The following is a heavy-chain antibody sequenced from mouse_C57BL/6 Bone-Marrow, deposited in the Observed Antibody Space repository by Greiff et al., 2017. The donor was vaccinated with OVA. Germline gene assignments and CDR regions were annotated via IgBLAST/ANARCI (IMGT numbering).Heavy chain of an antibody. CDR1: GYTFTSYW. V-gene: IGHV1-53*01. J-gene: IGHJ1*03. D-gene: IGHD1-1*01. CDR3: ARSITTVVHWYFDV. CDR2: INPSNGGT. Sequence: QVQLQQSGTELVKPGASVKLSCKASGYTFTSYWMHWVKQRPGQGLEWIGNINPSNGGTNYNEKFKSKATLTVDKSSSTAYMQLSSLTSEDSAVYYCARSITTVVHWYFDVWGTGTTVTVSS.